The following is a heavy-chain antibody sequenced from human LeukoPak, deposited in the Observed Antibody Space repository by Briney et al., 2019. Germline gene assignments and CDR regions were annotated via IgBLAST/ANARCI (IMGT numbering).Heavy chain of an antibody. J-gene: IGHJ4*02. Sequence: SETLSLTCTVSGYSISSGYYWGWIRQPPGKGLEWIGSIYHSGSTYYNPSLKSRVTISVDTSKNQFSLKLSSVTAADTAVYYCARFFSYYDILTGYYSLFDYWGQGTLVTVSS. D-gene: IGHD3-9*01. V-gene: IGHV4-38-2*02. CDR1: GYSISSGYY. CDR3: ARFFSYYDILTGYYSLFDY. CDR2: IYHSGST.